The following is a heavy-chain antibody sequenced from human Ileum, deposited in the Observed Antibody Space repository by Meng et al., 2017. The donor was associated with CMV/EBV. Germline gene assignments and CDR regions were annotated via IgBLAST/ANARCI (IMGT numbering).Heavy chain of an antibody. J-gene: IGHJ4*02. CDR2: ISSSSSTI. CDR3: ARDLFGLVSPIDF. CDR1: GFTFSSYR. Sequence: GESLKIPWAAPGFTFSSYRMNWGRQAPGKGLEWVSYISSSSSTIYYADSVKGRFTISRDNAKNSLYLQMNSLRPEDTAVYYCARDLFGLVSPIDFWGQGTLVTVSS. V-gene: IGHV3-48*04. D-gene: IGHD3-3*01.